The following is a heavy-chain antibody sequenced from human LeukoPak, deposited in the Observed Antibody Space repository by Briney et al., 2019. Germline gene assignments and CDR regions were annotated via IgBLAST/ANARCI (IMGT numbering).Heavy chain of an antibody. CDR2: IYHSGST. V-gene: IGHV4-30-2*01. CDR3: ARADIVATVYDY. CDR1: GGSISSGGYS. D-gene: IGHD5-12*01. Sequence: RSSETLSLTCAVSGGSISSGGYSWSWIRQPPGKGLEWIGYIYHSGSTYYNPSLKSRVTISVDRSKNQFSLKLSSVTAADTAVYYCARADIVATVYDYWGQGTLVTVSS. J-gene: IGHJ4*02.